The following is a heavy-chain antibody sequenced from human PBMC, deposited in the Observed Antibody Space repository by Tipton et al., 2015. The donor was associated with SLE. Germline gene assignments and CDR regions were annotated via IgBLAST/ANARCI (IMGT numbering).Heavy chain of an antibody. V-gene: IGHV4-61*01. CDR3: ARDRLHGWFDP. Sequence: TLSLTCTVSGGSISSGSYYWSWIRQPPGKGLEWIGYIYYSGSTNYNPSLKSRVTISVDTSKNQFSLKLSSVTAADTAVYYCARDRLHGWFDPWGQGTLVTVSS. CDR1: GGSISSGSYY. J-gene: IGHJ5*02. D-gene: IGHD4-11*01. CDR2: IYYSGST.